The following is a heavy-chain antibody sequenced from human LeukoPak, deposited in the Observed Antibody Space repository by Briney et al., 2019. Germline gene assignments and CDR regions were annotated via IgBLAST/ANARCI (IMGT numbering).Heavy chain of an antibody. Sequence: SETLSLTCTVSGYSLSSGYYWGWIPQPPGKGLEWIGSIYHSGSTYYNPSLKSRVTISVDTSKNQFSLKLSSVTAADTAVYYCEVSSGYPYNWFDPWGQGTLVTVSS. CDR2: IYHSGST. CDR1: GYSLSSGYY. J-gene: IGHJ5*02. CDR3: EVSSGYPYNWFDP. V-gene: IGHV4-38-2*02. D-gene: IGHD3-22*01.